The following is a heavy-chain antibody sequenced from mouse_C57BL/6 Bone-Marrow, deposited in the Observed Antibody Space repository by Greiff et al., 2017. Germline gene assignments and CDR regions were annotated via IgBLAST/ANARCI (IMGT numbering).Heavy chain of an antibody. V-gene: IGHV3-1*01. D-gene: IGHD2-12*01. CDR3: ARTSVTRDY. CDR2: ISNSGST. J-gene: IGHJ2*01. CDR1: GYSITSGYD. Sequence: EVQGVEPGPGMVKPSQSLSLTCTVTGYSITSGYDCRWNRHFPGDKLECMGYISNSGSTNYNPSLKSQITLTHDKSNNTFFLKLNSVTTEDTAPYYCARTSVTRDYWGQGTTLTVSS.